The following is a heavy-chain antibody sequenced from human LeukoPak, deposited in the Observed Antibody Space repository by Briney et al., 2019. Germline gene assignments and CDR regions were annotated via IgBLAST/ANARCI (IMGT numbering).Heavy chain of an antibody. D-gene: IGHD3-10*01. CDR1: CTPFTSYD. J-gene: IGHJ4*02. CDR3: ATFRGFDY. V-gene: IGHV1-8*03. Sequence: GASVEFSFKASCTPFTSYDIYWGRPATGQGDEWMGWMNPNSGDTGYAQKFQGRVTITRNTSMGTAYMELYSLRSEDTAVYYCATFRGFDYWGQGTLVTVSS. CDR2: MNPNSGDT.